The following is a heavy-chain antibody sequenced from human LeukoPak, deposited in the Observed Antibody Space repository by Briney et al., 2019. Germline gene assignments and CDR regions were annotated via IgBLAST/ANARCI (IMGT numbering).Heavy chain of an antibody. V-gene: IGHV3-30*04. D-gene: IGHD2-2*02. CDR2: MSFDVNNK. CDR1: GFTFSSYA. Sequence: GGSLRLSCVTSGFTFSSYAFHWVRQAPGKGLEWVATMSFDVNNKYYADSVRGRFTISRDNSKNTLYLQMNSLGAEDTAVYFCARGYCTSSSCYNDYWGQGTLVTVSS. J-gene: IGHJ4*02. CDR3: ARGYCTSSSCYNDY.